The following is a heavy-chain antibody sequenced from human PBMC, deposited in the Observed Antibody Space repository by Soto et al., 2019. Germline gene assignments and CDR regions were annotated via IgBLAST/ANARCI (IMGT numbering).Heavy chain of an antibody. D-gene: IGHD6-13*01. CDR3: ARGVSSWYHFDY. V-gene: IGHV1-3*01. J-gene: IGHJ4*02. CDR2: INAGNGNT. CDR1: GYTFTSYA. Sequence: QVQLVQSGAEVKKPGASVKVSCKASGYTFTSYAMHWVRQAPGQRLEWMGWINAGNGNTKYSQKFQGRVTITRDTSASTAYMELSSLRSEDTAVYYCARGVSSWYHFDYWGLGTLVTVSS.